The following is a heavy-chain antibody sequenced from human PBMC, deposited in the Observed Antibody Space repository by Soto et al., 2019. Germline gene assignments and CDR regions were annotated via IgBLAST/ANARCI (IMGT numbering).Heavy chain of an antibody. D-gene: IGHD3-3*01. J-gene: IGHJ5*02. CDR1: CGPISSRSYY. CDR3: ARRGDTYYDFWSGYYPFDP. Sequence: SATLSLTCTVSCGPISSRSYYWGWIRQPPGKGLEWIVSIYYSGSTYYNPSLKSRVTISVDTSKNQFSLKLSSVTAADTAVYYCARRGDTYYDFWSGYYPFDPWGQGTLVTVSS. CDR2: IYYSGST. V-gene: IGHV4-39*01.